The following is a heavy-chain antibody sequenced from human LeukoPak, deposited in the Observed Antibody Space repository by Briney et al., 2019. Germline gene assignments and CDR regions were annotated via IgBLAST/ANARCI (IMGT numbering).Heavy chain of an antibody. D-gene: IGHD4-23*01. V-gene: IGHV1-2*02. CDR1: GYTFTGYY. Sequence: GASVKVSCKASGYTFTGYYMHWVRQAPGQGLEWMGWINPNSGGTNYAQKFQGRVTMTRDTSISTAYMELSRLRSDDTAVYYCARDVGIPNYGGNPPPGDYWGQGTLVTVSS. CDR3: ARDVGIPNYGGNPPPGDY. CDR2: INPNSGGT. J-gene: IGHJ4*02.